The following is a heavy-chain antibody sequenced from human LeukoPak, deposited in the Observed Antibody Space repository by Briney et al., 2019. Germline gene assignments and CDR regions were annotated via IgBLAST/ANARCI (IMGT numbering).Heavy chain of an antibody. CDR1: GFIFSSYS. CDR3: AREYSLVIGAFDI. CDR2: ISSSSSYI. D-gene: IGHD1-26*01. Sequence: PGGSLRLSCAASGFIFSSYSMNWVRQAPGKGLEWVSSISSSSSYIYYADSVKGRFTISRDNAKNSLYLQMNSLRAEDTAVYYCAREYSLVIGAFDIWGQGTMVTVSS. V-gene: IGHV3-21*01. J-gene: IGHJ3*02.